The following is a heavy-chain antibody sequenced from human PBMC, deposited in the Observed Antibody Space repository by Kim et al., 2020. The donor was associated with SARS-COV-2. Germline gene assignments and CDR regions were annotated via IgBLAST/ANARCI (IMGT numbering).Heavy chain of an antibody. Sequence: GGSLRLSCAASGFTFSSYAMHWVRQAPGKGLEWVAVISYDGSNKYYADSVKGRFTISRDNSKNTLYLQMNSLRAEDTAVYYCARDGAYYDILTGYCMRGGLGYYCYGMDVWGQGTTVTVSS. D-gene: IGHD3-9*01. J-gene: IGHJ6*02. CDR1: GFTFSSYA. CDR2: ISYDGSNK. V-gene: IGHV3-30*04. CDR3: ARDGAYYDILTGYCMRGGLGYYCYGMDV.